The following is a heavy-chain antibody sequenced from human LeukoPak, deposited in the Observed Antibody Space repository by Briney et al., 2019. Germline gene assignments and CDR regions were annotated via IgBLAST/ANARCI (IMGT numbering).Heavy chain of an antibody. Sequence: GGSLRLSCAASGFTFSSYAMSWVRQAPGKGLEWVSAISGSGGSTYYADSVKGRFTISRDNSKNTLYLQMNSLRAEDTAVYYCAKRRQLVGAPYYFDYWGQGTLVTVSS. CDR3: AKRRQLVGAPYYFDY. D-gene: IGHD1-26*01. V-gene: IGHV3-23*01. CDR2: ISGSGGST. CDR1: GFTFSSYA. J-gene: IGHJ4*02.